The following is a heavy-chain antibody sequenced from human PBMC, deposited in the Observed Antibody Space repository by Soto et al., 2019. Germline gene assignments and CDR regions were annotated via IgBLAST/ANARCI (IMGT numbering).Heavy chain of an antibody. CDR2: IWYDGSNT. CDR3: VRDLLGSGGHFDY. D-gene: IGHD7-27*01. V-gene: IGHV3-33*01. CDR1: GLILSRFA. J-gene: IGHJ4*02. Sequence: RLSLRLSCPAAGLILSRFAMHWVRQAPGKVLEWVAHIWYDGSNTYYAESVKGRFTISRDNSRNTLYLQMNSLRAEDTAVYHCVRDLLGSGGHFDYWGQGSPVSV.